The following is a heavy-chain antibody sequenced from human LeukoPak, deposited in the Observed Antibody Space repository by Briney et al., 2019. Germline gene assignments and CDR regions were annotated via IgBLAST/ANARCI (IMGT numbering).Heavy chain of an antibody. Sequence: SDTLSLTCAASGGSIYSHYWGWIRQPPGKGLEWVGDIYYKGNTSYNPSLKSRVTISLDTSKNHLSLTLTSVVAADTAIYYCMRRDTGWNYSDYWGQGILVTVSS. CDR3: MRRDTGWNYSDY. V-gene: IGHV4-59*08. CDR2: IYYKGNT. J-gene: IGHJ4*02. CDR1: GGSIYSHY. D-gene: IGHD2-8*02.